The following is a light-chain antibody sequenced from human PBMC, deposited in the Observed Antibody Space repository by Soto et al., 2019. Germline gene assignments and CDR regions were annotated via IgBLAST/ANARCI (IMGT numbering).Light chain of an antibody. V-gene: IGKV3-20*01. J-gene: IGKJ2*01. CDR2: AAS. CDR1: QSISSSY. CDR3: QQYVTSYT. Sequence: DIVLTQSPGTLSLSPGERATLSCRASQSISSSYLAWYQQKPGQAPRLLVSAASSRATGFPDRFSGSGSGTDFSLTINRLEPEDFAVYYCQQYVTSYTFGQGTKLEIK.